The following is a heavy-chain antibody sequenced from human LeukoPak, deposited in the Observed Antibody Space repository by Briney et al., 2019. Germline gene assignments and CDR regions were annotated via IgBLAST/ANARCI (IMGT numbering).Heavy chain of an antibody. CDR2: IRSKAYGGTT. V-gene: IGHV3-49*04. J-gene: IGHJ4*02. CDR1: GFTFGDYA. D-gene: IGHD1-26*01. Sequence: GRSLRLSCTASGFTFGDYAMSWVRQAPGKGLEWVGFIRSKAYGGTTEYAASVKGRFTISRDDSKSIAYLQMNSLKTEDTAVYYCTRDSGGATIFDYWGQGTLVTVPS. CDR3: TRDSGGATIFDY.